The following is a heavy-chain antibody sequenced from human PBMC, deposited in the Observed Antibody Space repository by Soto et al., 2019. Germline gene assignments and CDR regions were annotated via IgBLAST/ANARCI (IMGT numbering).Heavy chain of an antibody. J-gene: IGHJ4*02. V-gene: IGHV3-30-3*01. CDR3: ARSVGYDSSGPADY. Sequence: LRLSCAASGFTFSSYAMHWVRQAPVKVLEWVAVISYDGSNKYYADSVKGRFTISRDNSKNTLYLQMNSLRAEDTAVYYCARSVGYDSSGPADYWGQGTLVTVSS. CDR2: ISYDGSNK. D-gene: IGHD3-22*01. CDR1: GFTFSSYA.